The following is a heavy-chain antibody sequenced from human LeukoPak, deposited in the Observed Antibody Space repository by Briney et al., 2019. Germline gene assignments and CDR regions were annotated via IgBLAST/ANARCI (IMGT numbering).Heavy chain of an antibody. CDR2: VWYDGTTK. CDR1: GFNFSSHG. V-gene: IGHV3-33*06. D-gene: IGHD1-26*01. Sequence: GGSLRLSCAASGFNFSSHGTHWVRQAPGKGLEWVALVWYDGTTKHYADSVRGRFTISRDNSKNTLHLQMNGLRAGDTAIYYCAKVPYSGSYHDYFFDSWGQGTLVTVSS. J-gene: IGHJ4*02. CDR3: AKVPYSGSYHDYFFDS.